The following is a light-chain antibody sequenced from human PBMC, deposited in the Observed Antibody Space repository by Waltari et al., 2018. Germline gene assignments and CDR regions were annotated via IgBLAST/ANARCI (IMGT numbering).Light chain of an antibody. CDR2: GAS. CDR1: QSVGRS. V-gene: IGKV3-20*01. CDR3: QHYVRLPVT. Sequence: EIVLTQSPGTLSLSPGEGATPSCRASQSVGRSLVWYQQKPGQAPRLVISGASSRATGIPDRFSGSGSGTDFSLTISRLEPEDFAVYYCQHYVRLPVTFGRGTKVEIK. J-gene: IGKJ4*02.